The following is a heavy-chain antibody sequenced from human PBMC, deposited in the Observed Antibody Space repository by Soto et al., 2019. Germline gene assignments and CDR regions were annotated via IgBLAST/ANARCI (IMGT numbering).Heavy chain of an antibody. CDR2: LYYSGNT. CDR1: GGSISSSGYY. Sequence: SETLSLTCTVSGGSISSSGYYWGWIRQPPGKGLEWVGSLYYSGNTYYNPSLKSRVTMSIDTSKSQFSLQLRSLTAADTAVYYCGVPIWGSYRLRSHAMDVWGQGTAVTVSS. CDR3: GVPIWGSYRLRSHAMDV. V-gene: IGHV4-39*01. D-gene: IGHD3-16*02. J-gene: IGHJ6*02.